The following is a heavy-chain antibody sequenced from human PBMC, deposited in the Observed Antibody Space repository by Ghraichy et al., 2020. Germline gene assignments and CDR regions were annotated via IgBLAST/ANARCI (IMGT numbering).Heavy chain of an antibody. CDR2: IYHSGST. Sequence: ESLNISCAVSGGSISSSNWWSWVRQPPGKGLEWIGEIYHSGSTNYNPSLKSRVTISVDKSKNQFSLKLSSVTAADTAVYYCARSCSGGSCSEGYWGQGTLVTVSS. CDR1: GGSISSSNW. D-gene: IGHD2-15*01. J-gene: IGHJ4*02. CDR3: ARSCSGGSCSEGY. V-gene: IGHV4-4*02.